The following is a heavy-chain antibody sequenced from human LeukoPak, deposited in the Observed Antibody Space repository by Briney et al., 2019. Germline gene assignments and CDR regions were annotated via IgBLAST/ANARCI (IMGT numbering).Heavy chain of an antibody. CDR1: GRSISSYY. Sequence: SETLSLTCTVAGRSISSYYWSLIRQPPGKGLEWIGYIYYSGSTNYDPSLKSRVTISVDTSKNQFSLKLSSVTAADTAVYYCARVDYGGDYFDYWGQGTLVTVSS. D-gene: IGHD4-17*01. V-gene: IGHV4-59*01. CDR3: ARVDYGGDYFDY. J-gene: IGHJ4*02. CDR2: IYYSGST.